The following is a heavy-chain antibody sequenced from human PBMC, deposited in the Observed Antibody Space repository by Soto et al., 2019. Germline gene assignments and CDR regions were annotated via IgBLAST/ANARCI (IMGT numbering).Heavy chain of an antibody. CDR2: IYSGGST. CDR3: ARDMGNRRVGED. V-gene: IGHV3-53*01. J-gene: IGHJ4*02. Sequence: GGSLRLSCAASGFTVSSNYMSWVRQAPGKGLGWVSVIYSGGSTYYADSVKGRFTISRDNSKNTLYLQMNSLRAEDTAVYYCARDMGNRRVGEDWGQGTLVTVSS. D-gene: IGHD1-26*01. CDR1: GFTVSSNY.